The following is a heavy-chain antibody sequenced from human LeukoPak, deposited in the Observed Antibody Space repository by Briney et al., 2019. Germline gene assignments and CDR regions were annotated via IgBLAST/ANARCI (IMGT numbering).Heavy chain of an antibody. D-gene: IGHD1-1*01. Sequence: GGSLRLSCAVSGVIFNNYAMSWVRQAPGRGLEWVSVFSASGGSTYYADSVKGRFTISRDNSNNRLYLEMNSLRAEDTAVYYCAKHAGTTRQTKDYWGQGTLVTVSS. J-gene: IGHJ4*02. CDR3: AKHAGTTRQTKDY. CDR2: FSASGGST. CDR1: GVIFNNYA. V-gene: IGHV3-23*01.